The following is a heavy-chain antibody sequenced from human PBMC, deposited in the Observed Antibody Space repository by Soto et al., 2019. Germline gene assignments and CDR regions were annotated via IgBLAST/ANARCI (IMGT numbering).Heavy chain of an antibody. J-gene: IGHJ5*02. Sequence: QITLRESGPTLVKPTQTLTLTCSFSGFSLSTGGRGVGWIRQPPGKALEWLALIYWNDDKRYSPSLKNRLTITKDTSKNQVVLTLTNTDPVDTATYYCAHRGYGNYPRDNWFDPWGQGTLVTVSS. CDR3: AHRGYGNYPRDNWFDP. D-gene: IGHD4-17*01. CDR1: GFSLSTGGRG. CDR2: IYWNDDK. V-gene: IGHV2-5*01.